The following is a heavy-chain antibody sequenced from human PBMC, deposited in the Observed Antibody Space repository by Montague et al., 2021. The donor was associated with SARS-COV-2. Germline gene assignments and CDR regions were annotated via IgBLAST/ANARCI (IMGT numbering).Heavy chain of an antibody. CDR2: ISHSGST. J-gene: IGHJ6*02. V-gene: IGHV4-34*01. Sequence: SETLSLTCAVYGGSLSGYYWSWIRQPPGEGLEWIAEISHSGSTSYNPSLKSRVTMSVDTSENQFSLKLSSVTAADTAVYYCARDRPRSYYYDSRTYTWGGYGMDVWGQGTTVTVSS. CDR3: ARDRPRSYYYDSRTYTWGGYGMDV. CDR1: GGSLSGYY. D-gene: IGHD3-10*01.